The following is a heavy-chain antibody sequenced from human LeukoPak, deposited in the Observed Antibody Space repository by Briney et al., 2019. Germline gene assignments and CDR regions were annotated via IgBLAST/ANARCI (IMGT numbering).Heavy chain of an antibody. J-gene: IGHJ4*02. CDR3: ARSLPYGTTWYGRSDF. D-gene: IGHD2-2*01. CDR2: IKQDGSEK. V-gene: IGHV3-7*03. Sequence: PGGSLRLSCAASGFTFNSYWMSWVRQAPGKGLEWVANIKQDGSEKYYVDSVKGRFTISRDNAMNSLYLQMNSLRAEDTAIYYCARSLPYGTTWYGRSDFWGQGTLVTVSS. CDR1: GFTFNSYW.